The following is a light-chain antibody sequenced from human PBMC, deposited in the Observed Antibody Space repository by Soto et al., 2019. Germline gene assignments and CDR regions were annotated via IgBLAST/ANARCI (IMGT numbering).Light chain of an antibody. CDR2: LDSDGSH. J-gene: IGLJ2*01. V-gene: IGLV4-69*01. CDR1: SGHSSYA. Sequence: QSVLTQSPSASASLGASVKLTCTLSSGHSSYAIAWHQQQPEKGPRYLMKLDSDGSHTKGDAIPDRFSGSSSGAERYLTISILQSEDEADYYCQTWGTGIHVVFGGGTKLTVL. CDR3: QTWGTGIHVV.